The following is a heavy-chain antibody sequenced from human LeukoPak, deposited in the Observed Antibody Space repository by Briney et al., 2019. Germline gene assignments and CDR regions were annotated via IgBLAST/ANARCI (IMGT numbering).Heavy chain of an antibody. V-gene: IGHV4-38-2*02. Sequence: SETLSLTCTVSGYSLTSGYYWGWVRQPPGRVLECIGSVFCSGGSFFNPSLKSRVTMSVDTSKNQFSLKLRSVTTADTAVYYCARVSDRSFFDAFDIWGQGTMVTVSS. CDR3: ARVSDRSFFDAFDI. D-gene: IGHD2-15*01. J-gene: IGHJ3*02. CDR2: VFCSGGS. CDR1: GYSLTSGYY.